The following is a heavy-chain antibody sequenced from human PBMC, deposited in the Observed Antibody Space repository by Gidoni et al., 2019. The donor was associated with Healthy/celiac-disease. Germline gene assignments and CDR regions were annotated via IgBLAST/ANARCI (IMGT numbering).Heavy chain of an antibody. V-gene: IGHV3-30-3*01. D-gene: IGHD5-12*01. J-gene: IGHJ4*02. Sequence: QVQLVESGGGVAQPGRSLRLSCAASGFPFSSYALHWVRQAPGKGLEWVAVISYDGSNKYYADSVKGRFTSSRDNSKNTLYLQMNSLRAEDTAVYYCAREVGGYNFENTLDYWGQGTLVTVSS. CDR3: AREVGGYNFENTLDY. CDR2: ISYDGSNK. CDR1: GFPFSSYA.